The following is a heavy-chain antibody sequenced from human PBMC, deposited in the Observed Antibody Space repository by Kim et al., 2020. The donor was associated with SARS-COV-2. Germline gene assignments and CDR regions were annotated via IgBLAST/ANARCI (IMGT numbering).Heavy chain of an antibody. Sequence: GGSLRLSCAASGFTVSSNYMSWVRQAPGKGLEWVSVIYSGGSTYYTDSVKGRFTISRHNSKKTLYLQMNSLRAEDTAVYYCAGTYYYDSSGYYGGAFDI. CDR3: AGTYYYDSSGYYGGAFDI. CDR1: GFTVSSNY. D-gene: IGHD3-22*01. V-gene: IGHV3-53*04. CDR2: IYSGGST. J-gene: IGHJ3*02.